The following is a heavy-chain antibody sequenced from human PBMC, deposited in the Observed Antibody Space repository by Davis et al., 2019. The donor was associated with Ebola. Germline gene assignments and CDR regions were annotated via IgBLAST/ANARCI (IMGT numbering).Heavy chain of an antibody. CDR1: GFTFSSYW. CDR3: AKPRLRFLEWFLIDY. D-gene: IGHD3-3*01. V-gene: IGHV3-74*01. CDR2: INSDGSST. Sequence: PGGSLRLSCAASGFTFSSYWMHWVRQAPGKGLVWVSRINSDGSSTSYADSVKGRFTISRDNAKNTLYLQMNSLRTEDTAVYYCAKPRLRFLEWFLIDYWGQGTLVTVSS. J-gene: IGHJ4*02.